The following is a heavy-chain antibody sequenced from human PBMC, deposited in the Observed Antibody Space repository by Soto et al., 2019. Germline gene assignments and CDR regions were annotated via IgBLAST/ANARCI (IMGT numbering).Heavy chain of an antibody. CDR2: IYYSGST. V-gene: IGHV4-39*01. Sequence: QLQLQESGPGLVKPSETLSLTCTVSGGSISSSSYYWGWIRQPPGKGLEWIGSIYYSGSTYYNPSLTSRVTISVDTSKNQFSLKLSSVTAADTAVYYCARQGTAVALPDYWGQGTLVTVSS. J-gene: IGHJ4*02. CDR1: GGSISSSSYY. CDR3: ARQGTAVALPDY. D-gene: IGHD6-19*01.